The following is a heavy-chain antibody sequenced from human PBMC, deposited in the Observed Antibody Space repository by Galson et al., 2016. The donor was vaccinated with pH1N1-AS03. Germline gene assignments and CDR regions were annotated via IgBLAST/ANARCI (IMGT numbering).Heavy chain of an antibody. Sequence: SVKVSCKASGGTFSSYAFSWVRQAPGQGLEWMGGVIPIFGTTNYAQKFQGRVTITADKSTSTAYMELRSLRSDDTAVYYYARAMVPTTYYGMDVWGQGTTVTVSS. D-gene: IGHD4/OR15-4a*01. J-gene: IGHJ6*02. CDR3: ARAMVPTTYYGMDV. CDR2: VIPIFGTT. V-gene: IGHV1-69*06. CDR1: GGTFSSYA.